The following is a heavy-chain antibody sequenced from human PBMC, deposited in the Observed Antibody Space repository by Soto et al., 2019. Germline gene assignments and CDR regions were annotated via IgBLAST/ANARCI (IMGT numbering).Heavy chain of an antibody. V-gene: IGHV4-31*03. CDR1: GGSISSGGYY. CDR3: ARAPGTTVALLYYYYGMDG. J-gene: IGHJ6*02. D-gene: IGHD4-17*01. Sequence: SETLSLTCTVSGGSISSGGYYWSWIRQHPGKGLEWIGYIYYSGSTYYNPSLKSRVTISVDTSKNQFSLKLSSVTAADTAVYYCARAPGTTVALLYYYYGMDGWAQGTTVTVSS. CDR2: IYYSGST.